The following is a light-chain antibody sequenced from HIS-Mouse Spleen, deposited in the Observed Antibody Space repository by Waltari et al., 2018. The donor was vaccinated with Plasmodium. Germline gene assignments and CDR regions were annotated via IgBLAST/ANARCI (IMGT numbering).Light chain of an antibody. CDR2: INN. CDR3: AAWDDSLNGVV. V-gene: IGLV1-44*01. CDR1: SSNTGSTT. Sequence: QSVLTQPPSASGTPGRRVPISCSGSSSNTGSTTENWYPHPPGTAPKLLIYINNHRPSGVPDRFSGSKSGTSASLAISGLQSEDEADYYCAAWDDSLNGVVFGGGTKLTVL. J-gene: IGLJ2*01.